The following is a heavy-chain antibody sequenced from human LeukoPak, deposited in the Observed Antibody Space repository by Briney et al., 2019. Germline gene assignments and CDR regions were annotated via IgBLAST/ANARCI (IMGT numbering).Heavy chain of an antibody. CDR3: AREGSRCSSTSCYS. V-gene: IGHV4-34*01. Sequence: KPSETLSLTCAVYGGSFSGYYWSWIRQPPGKGLEWIGEINHSGSTNYNPSLKSRVTISVDTSKNQFSLKLSSVTAADTAVYYCAREGSRCSSTSCYSGGQGTLVTVSS. J-gene: IGHJ4*02. CDR1: GGSFSGYY. CDR2: INHSGST. D-gene: IGHD2-2*01.